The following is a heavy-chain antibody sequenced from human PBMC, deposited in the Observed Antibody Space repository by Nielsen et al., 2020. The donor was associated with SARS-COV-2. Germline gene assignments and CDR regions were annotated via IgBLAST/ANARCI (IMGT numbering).Heavy chain of an antibody. CDR1: GGSISSFNW. J-gene: IGHJ4*02. V-gene: IGHV4-4*02. CDR3: ASPREGRGYSYGLDY. CDR2: IHYNGNT. D-gene: IGHD5-18*01. Sequence: SETLSLTCTVSGGSISSFNWWSWVRQPPGKGLEWIGEIHYNGNTNYSPSLKSRATISLDKSINQFSLKLNSVSAADTAVYYCASPREGRGYSYGLDYWGQGTLVTVSS.